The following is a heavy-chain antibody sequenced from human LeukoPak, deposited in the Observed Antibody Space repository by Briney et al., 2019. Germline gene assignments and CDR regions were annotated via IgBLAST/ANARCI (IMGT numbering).Heavy chain of an antibody. CDR3: ARDSDWNYERPYYMDV. J-gene: IGHJ6*03. V-gene: IGHV1-69*05. CDR1: GGTFSSYA. D-gene: IGHD1-7*01. Sequence: SVKVSCKASGGTFSSYATSWVRQAPGQGLEWMGRIITIFGTANYAQKFQGRVTITTDESTSTAYMELSSLRSEDTAVYYCARDSDWNYERPYYMDVWGKGTTVTVSS. CDR2: IITIFGTA.